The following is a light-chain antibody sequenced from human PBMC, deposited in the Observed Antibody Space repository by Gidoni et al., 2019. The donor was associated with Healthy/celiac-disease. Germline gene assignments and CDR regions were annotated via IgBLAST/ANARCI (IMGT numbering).Light chain of an antibody. CDR2: DAS. Sequence: DIQMTQSPSTLSASVGDRVTITCRASHSISSRLAWYQQKPGKAPKLLIYDASSVESGVPSRFSGSGSGTEFTLTISSLQPDDFATYYCQQYNSYSPWTFGQGTKVEIK. V-gene: IGKV1-5*01. CDR1: HSISSR. J-gene: IGKJ1*01. CDR3: QQYNSYSPWT.